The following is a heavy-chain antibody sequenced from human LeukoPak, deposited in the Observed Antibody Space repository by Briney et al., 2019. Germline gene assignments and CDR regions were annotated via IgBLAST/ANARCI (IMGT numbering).Heavy chain of an antibody. V-gene: IGHV4-59*01. CDR1: GGSISSYY. D-gene: IGHD2-2*01. Sequence: SETLSLTCTVSGGSISSYYWSWIRQPPGKGLEWIGYIYYSGSTNYNPSLKSRVTISVDTSKNQFSLKLSSVTAADTAVYYCARTRGQYQDFDYWGQGTLVTVSP. J-gene: IGHJ4*02. CDR3: ARTRGQYQDFDY. CDR2: IYYSGST.